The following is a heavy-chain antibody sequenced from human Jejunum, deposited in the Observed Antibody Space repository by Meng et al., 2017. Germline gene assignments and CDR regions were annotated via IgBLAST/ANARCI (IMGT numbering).Heavy chain of an antibody. CDR2: INDSGST. CDR1: GGSISDYY. Sequence: QVMLQQWGAGLLKPSETLSLTCAVYGGSISDYYWTWIRQPPGKGLGWIGEINDSGSTNYNPALKSRVTISVDTSKSQFYLRVSSVTAADTAVYYCARGNEYSNYGADFWGQGTLVTVSS. CDR3: ARGNEYSNYGADF. J-gene: IGHJ4*02. D-gene: IGHD4-11*01. V-gene: IGHV4-34*01.